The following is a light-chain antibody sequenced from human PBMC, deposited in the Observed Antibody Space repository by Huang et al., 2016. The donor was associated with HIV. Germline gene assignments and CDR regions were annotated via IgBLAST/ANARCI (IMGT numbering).Light chain of an antibody. CDR2: GAS. CDR1: KSVASRN. CDR3: QQCGKSPYT. V-gene: IGKV3-20*01. Sequence: EIVLRQSPGTLSLSAGERATLSCRASKSVASRNLSWYQQKTDQATRLLSYGASTRATGIPDRCSGSGSGTDFTLTISGLEPEDSAVDFCQQCGKSPYTFGQGTKLEIK. J-gene: IGKJ2*01.